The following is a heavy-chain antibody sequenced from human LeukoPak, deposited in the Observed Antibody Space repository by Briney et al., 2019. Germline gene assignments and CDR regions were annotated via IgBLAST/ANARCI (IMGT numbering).Heavy chain of an antibody. CDR2: IYSGGNT. D-gene: IGHD4/OR15-4a*01. CDR1: GFTVSSDS. Sequence: GGSLRLSCTVSGFTVSSDSMSWVRQAPGKGLEWVSFIYSGGNTHYSDSVKGRFTISRDNSKNTLYLQMNSLRAEDTAVYYCARRAGAYSHPYDYWGQGTLVTVSS. J-gene: IGHJ4*02. V-gene: IGHV3-53*01. CDR3: ARRAGAYSHPYDY.